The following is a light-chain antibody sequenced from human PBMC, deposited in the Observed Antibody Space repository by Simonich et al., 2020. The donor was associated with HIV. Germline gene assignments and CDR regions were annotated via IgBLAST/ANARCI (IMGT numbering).Light chain of an antibody. CDR2: DAY. V-gene: IGKV1-27*01. CDR1: QGISKY. CDR3: QQTNRFPLT. Sequence: DIQMTQSPSSLSASVGDRVTITCRASQGISKYLALYQQKPGKVPKLLIYDAYTLQSGVPSRFSGSGSGTDFSLTISSLQPEDFATYYCQQTNRFPLTFGGGTKVEIK. J-gene: IGKJ4*01.